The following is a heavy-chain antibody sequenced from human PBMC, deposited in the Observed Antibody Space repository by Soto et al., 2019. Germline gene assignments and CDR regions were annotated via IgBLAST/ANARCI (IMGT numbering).Heavy chain of an antibody. CDR3: AIVYLERLPFDY. J-gene: IGHJ4*02. Sequence: EVQLVESGGGLVQPGGSLRLSCAASGFNLSTYYMTWVRQAPGKGLEWVANIDQDGGEKNYVESVKGRFTISRDDAKNSLYVQRESLRAEDTAVYYCAIVYLERLPFDYRGPGTLVTVSS. D-gene: IGHD1-1*01. V-gene: IGHV3-7*05. CDR2: IDQDGGEK. CDR1: GFNLSTYY.